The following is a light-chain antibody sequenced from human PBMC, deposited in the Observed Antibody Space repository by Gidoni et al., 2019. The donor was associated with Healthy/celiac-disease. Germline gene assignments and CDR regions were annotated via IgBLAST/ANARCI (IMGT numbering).Light chain of an antibody. CDR2: KAS. CDR1: QRISSW. V-gene: IGKV1-5*03. J-gene: IGKJ1*01. Sequence: DIQMTQSPSTLSASVGDRVTITCRASQRISSWLAWYQQKPGKAPKRLIYKASSLESGVPSRFSGSGSGTEFTLTISSLQPDDFATYYCQQYNSYSRTFXXXTKVEIK. CDR3: QQYNSYSRT.